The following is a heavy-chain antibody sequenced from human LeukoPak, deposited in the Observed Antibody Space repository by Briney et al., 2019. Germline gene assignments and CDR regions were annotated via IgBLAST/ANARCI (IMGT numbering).Heavy chain of an antibody. V-gene: IGHV4-38-2*02. CDR2: IYHSGST. CDR3: ARMGIAVAKDAFDI. J-gene: IGHJ3*02. CDR1: GYSISSGYY. Sequence: SETLSLTCTVSGYSISSGYYWGWIRQPPVKGLEWIGSIYHSGSTYYNPSLKSRVTISVDTSKNQFSLKLSSVTAADTAVYYCARMGIAVAKDAFDIWGQGTMVTVSS. D-gene: IGHD6-19*01.